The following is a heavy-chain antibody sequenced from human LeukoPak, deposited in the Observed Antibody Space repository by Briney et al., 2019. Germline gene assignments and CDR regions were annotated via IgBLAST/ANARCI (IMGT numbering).Heavy chain of an antibody. CDR1: GYTFTSYG. J-gene: IGHJ6*03. D-gene: IGHD3-3*01. CDR3: ARGTSHYDFWSGCQSAAPSHMDV. Sequence: ASVKVSCKASGYTFTSYGISWVRQAPGQGLEWMGWISAYNGNTNYAQKLQGRVTMTTDTSTSTAYMELRSLRSDDTAVYYCARGTSHYDFWSGCQSAAPSHMDVWGKGTTVTVSS. V-gene: IGHV1-18*01. CDR2: ISAYNGNT.